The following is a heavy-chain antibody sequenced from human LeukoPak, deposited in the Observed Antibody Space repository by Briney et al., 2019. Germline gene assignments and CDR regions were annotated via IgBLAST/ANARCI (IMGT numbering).Heavy chain of an antibody. Sequence: ASVKVSCKASGYTFTGYYMHRVRQAPGQGLEWMGWINPNSGGTNYAQKFQGRVTMTKDTSISTAYMELSRLRSDDTAVYYCARDYVYGSGRLEVDYWGQGTLVTVSS. CDR2: INPNSGGT. V-gene: IGHV1-2*02. CDR3: ARDYVYGSGRLEVDY. CDR1: GYTFTGYY. J-gene: IGHJ4*02. D-gene: IGHD3-10*01.